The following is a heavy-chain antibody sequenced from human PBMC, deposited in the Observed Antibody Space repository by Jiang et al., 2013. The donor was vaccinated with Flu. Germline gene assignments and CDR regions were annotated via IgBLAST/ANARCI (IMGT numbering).Heavy chain of an antibody. CDR1: GGSISSYC. CDR3: ARVDNAGSRRWFDP. Sequence: LLKPSETLSLTCSVSGGSISSYCWSWIRQPPGKGLEWIGYIHYSGSTNYNPSLNSRVTISLDTSKNQFSLNLIFVTAADTAVYYCARVDNAGSRRWFDPWGQGTLVTVSS. CDR2: IHYSGST. D-gene: IGHD3-10*01. J-gene: IGHJ5*02. V-gene: IGHV4-59*01.